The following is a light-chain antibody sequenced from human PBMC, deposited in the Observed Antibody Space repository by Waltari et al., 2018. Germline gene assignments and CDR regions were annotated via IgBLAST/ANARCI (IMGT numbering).Light chain of an antibody. CDR1: KIGSKS. CDR2: YDS. CDR3: QVWDSSSDHVV. V-gene: IGLV3-21*04. J-gene: IGLJ2*01. Sequence: SYVLTQPPSVSVAPGKTARINCGGKKIGSKSVHWYQQKPGQAPVLFIYYDSDRPSGIPERFSGSNSGNTATLTISRVEAGDEADYYCQVWDSSSDHVVFGGGTKLTVL.